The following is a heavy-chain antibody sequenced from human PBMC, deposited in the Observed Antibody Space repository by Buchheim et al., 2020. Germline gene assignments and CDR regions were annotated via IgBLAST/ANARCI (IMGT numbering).Heavy chain of an antibody. D-gene: IGHD1-1*01. CDR2: IYYSGTT. J-gene: IGHJ5*01. Sequence: QVQLHESGPRLVKSSETLSLTCTVSGGPVSITGHFWSWIRQRPGQGLEWIGYIYYSGTTYYNPSLKSRVTLSIDTSKNQFSLTLNSVTVADTAVYYCAWTQLERRWGLKGGFGSWGQGTL. CDR3: AWTQLERRWGLKGGFGS. CDR1: GGPVSITGHF. V-gene: IGHV4-31*03.